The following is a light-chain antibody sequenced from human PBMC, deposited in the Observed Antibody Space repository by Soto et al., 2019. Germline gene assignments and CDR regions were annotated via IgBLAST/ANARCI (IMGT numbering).Light chain of an antibody. J-gene: IGKJ1*01. CDR2: AAT. V-gene: IGKV1-9*01. Sequence: DIRLTQSPSFLSGSVGDRVTITCRASQDINSYLAWYQQKPGKAPKLLIYAATTLVSAVPSRFSGGGSGTEFTLTISGLQTADFDTSYCQQSYNTPWTFGQGTRVEIK. CDR3: QQSYNTPWT. CDR1: QDINSY.